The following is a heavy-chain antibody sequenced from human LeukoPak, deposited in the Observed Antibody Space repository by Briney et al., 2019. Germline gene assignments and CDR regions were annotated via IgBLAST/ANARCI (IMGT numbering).Heavy chain of an antibody. V-gene: IGHV4-61*02. CDR2: IYTSGST. D-gene: IGHD6-6*01. Sequence: SETLSLTCTVSGGSISSGNYYWSWIRQPAGKGLEWIGRIYTSGSTNYNPSLKSRVTISVDTSKNQFSLKLSSVTAADTAVYYCARGGGPSIAARVNYYYYMDVWGKGTTVTVSS. CDR3: ARGGGPSIAARVNYYYYMDV. CDR1: GGSISSGNYY. J-gene: IGHJ6*03.